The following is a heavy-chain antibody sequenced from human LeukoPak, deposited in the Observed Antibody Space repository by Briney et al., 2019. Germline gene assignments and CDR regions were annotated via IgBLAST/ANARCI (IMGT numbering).Heavy chain of an antibody. Sequence: SETLSLTCIVSGGSISSFYWSWIRQPPGKGLEWIGYIYNSGSTNYNASLTSRVTISVDTSKNQFSLKLSSVTAADTAVYYCARTNYDILTGSPNDGFDIWGQGTMVTVSS. CDR2: IYNSGST. D-gene: IGHD3-9*01. V-gene: IGHV4-59*01. CDR1: GGSISSFY. CDR3: ARTNYDILTGSPNDGFDI. J-gene: IGHJ3*02.